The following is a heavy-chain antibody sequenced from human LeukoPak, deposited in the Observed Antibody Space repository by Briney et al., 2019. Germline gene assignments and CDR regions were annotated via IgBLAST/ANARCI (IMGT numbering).Heavy chain of an antibody. CDR2: ISAYNGNT. J-gene: IGHJ4*02. Sequence: ASVKVSCKASGYTFTSYGISWVRQAPGQGLEWMGWISAYNGNTNYAQKLQGRVTMTTDTSTSTAYMELSSLRSEDTAVYYCARDHSGTSTYYYDWGQGTLVTVSS. CDR1: GYTFTSYG. V-gene: IGHV1-18*01. D-gene: IGHD3-10*01. CDR3: ARDHSGTSTYYYD.